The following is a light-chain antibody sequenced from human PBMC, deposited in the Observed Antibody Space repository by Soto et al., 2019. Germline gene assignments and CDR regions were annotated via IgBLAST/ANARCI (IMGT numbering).Light chain of an antibody. CDR2: EVN. CDR1: SSDVGAYNY. Sequence: SALTQPPSASGSPGQSVTISCTGTSSDVGAYNYVSWHQQHPGKAPKLIIYEVNNRPSGVPDRFSGSKSGNTASLTVSRLQAEDEADYYCTSYAANNNLVFGGGTKLTVL. J-gene: IGLJ3*02. CDR3: TSYAANNNLV. V-gene: IGLV2-8*01.